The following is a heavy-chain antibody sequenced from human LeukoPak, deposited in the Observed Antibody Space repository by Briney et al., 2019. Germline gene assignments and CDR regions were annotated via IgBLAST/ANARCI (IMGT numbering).Heavy chain of an antibody. Sequence: GGSLRLSCAASGFTFSDYYMSWIRQAPGKGLEWISYISSSSGTIYYADSVKGRFTISRDNAKNSLYLQMNSLRDEDTAVYYCARYLWFGSSQRFDYWGQGTLVTVSS. CDR3: ARYLWFGSSQRFDY. J-gene: IGHJ4*02. CDR1: GFTFSDYY. V-gene: IGHV3-11*04. CDR2: ISSSSGTI. D-gene: IGHD3-10*01.